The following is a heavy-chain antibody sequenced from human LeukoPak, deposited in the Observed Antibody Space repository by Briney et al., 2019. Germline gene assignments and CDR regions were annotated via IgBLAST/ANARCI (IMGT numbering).Heavy chain of an antibody. CDR2: IRYDGSNK. D-gene: IGHD6-19*01. J-gene: IGHJ4*02. Sequence: GGSLRLSCAASGFTLSSYGMHWVRQAPGKGLEWVAFIRYDGSNKYYAESVKGRFTISRDNSKNTLYLQMNSLRAEDTAVYYCASGQYSSGTYWGQGTLVTVSS. CDR3: ASGQYSSGTY. CDR1: GFTLSSYG. V-gene: IGHV3-30*02.